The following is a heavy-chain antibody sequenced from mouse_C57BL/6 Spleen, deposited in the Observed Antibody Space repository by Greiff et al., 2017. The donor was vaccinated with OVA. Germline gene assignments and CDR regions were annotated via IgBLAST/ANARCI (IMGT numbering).Heavy chain of an antibody. CDR2: IHPNSGST. J-gene: IGHJ2*01. Sequence: QVQLQQSGAELVKPGASVKLSCKASGYTFTSYWMHWVKQRPGQGLEWIGMIHPNSGSTNYNEKFKSKATLTVDKSSSTAYMQLSSLTSEDSAVYYCARSRGTGAFDYWGQGTTLTVSS. CDR3: ARSRGTGAFDY. V-gene: IGHV1-64*01. CDR1: GYTFTSYW. D-gene: IGHD4-1*01.